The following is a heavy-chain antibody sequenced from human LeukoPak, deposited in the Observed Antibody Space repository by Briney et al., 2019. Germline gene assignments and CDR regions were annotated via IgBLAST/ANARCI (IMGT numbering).Heavy chain of an antibody. CDR3: ARGADYYGSGSYFTYYLDY. V-gene: IGHV3-30-3*01. CDR2: ISYDGSNK. CDR1: GFTFSSYA. J-gene: IGHJ4*02. D-gene: IGHD3-10*01. Sequence: GGSLRLSCAASGFTFSSYAMHWVRQAPGKGLEWVAVISYDGSNKYYADSVKGRFTISRDNSKNTLYLQMNSLRAEDTAVYYCARGADYYGSGSYFTYYLDYWGQGTLVTVSS.